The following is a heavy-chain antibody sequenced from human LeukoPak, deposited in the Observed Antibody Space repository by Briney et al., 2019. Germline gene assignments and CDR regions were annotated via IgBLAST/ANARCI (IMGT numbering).Heavy chain of an antibody. V-gene: IGHV4-61*02. CDR2: IYTSGST. J-gene: IGHJ4*02. CDR3: ARAVEIGAARLGYYFDY. CDR1: GGSINSGSYY. Sequence: SETLSLTCTVSGGSINSGSYYWSWIRQPAGKGLEWIGRIYTSGSTNYNPSLKSRATISVDTSKNQFSLKLSSVTAADTAVYYCARAVEIGAARLGYYFDYWGQGTLVTVSS. D-gene: IGHD6-6*01.